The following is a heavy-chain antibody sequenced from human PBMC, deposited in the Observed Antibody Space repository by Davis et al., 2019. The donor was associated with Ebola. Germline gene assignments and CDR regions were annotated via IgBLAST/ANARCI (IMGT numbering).Heavy chain of an antibody. CDR2: MSTSGSTI. Sequence: PGESLKISCVASGFSFSDYHMNWVRQAPGKGLEWVSHMSTSGSTIYYADSVTGRFTISRDNAKNSLFLEMSSLREEDTGIYYCARDPPNGLPVYYMDVWGKGTTVTVSS. CDR3: ARDPPNGLPVYYMDV. J-gene: IGHJ6*03. V-gene: IGHV3-11*04. CDR1: GFSFSDYH. D-gene: IGHD1-14*01.